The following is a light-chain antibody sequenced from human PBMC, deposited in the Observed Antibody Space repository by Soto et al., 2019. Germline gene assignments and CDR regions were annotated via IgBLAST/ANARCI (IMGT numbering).Light chain of an antibody. J-gene: IGKJ2*01. CDR1: QSISRD. V-gene: IGKV1-39*01. CDR3: QQRYSTPYT. CDR2: AAS. Sequence: DIQMTQSPSSLSASIGDRVTITCRASQSISRDLNWFQQKPGKAPKLLIYAASSLQSGVPSRFSGSGSGTDFTLTINSLQPEDFATYYCQQRYSTPYTFGQGTKLEIK.